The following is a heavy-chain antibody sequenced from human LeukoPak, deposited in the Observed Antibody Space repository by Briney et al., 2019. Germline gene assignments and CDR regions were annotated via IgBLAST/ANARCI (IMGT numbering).Heavy chain of an antibody. CDR2: INLDGSEQ. Sequence: PGGSLRLSCVASGFTFTSFYMSWVRQAPGKGLEWVANINLDGSEQYYVDSVKGRSTISRDNAKNSLYLQMNSLWAEDTAVYYCAREVAVGIGAYNFWGQGTLVTVSS. J-gene: IGHJ4*02. CDR3: AREVAVGIGAYNF. CDR1: GFTFTSFY. D-gene: IGHD6-13*01. V-gene: IGHV3-7*01.